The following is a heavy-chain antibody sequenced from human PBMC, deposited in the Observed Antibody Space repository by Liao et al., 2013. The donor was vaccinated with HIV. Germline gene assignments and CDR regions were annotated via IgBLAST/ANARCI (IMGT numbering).Heavy chain of an antibody. J-gene: IGHJ4*02. CDR3: GRGTGGPFDH. Sequence: QLHLQESGPILVKPSETLSLTCTVSGGSLRSYHWSWVRQSAGKGPEWIGRIYATATGNRNITPPQNRVVMSMDTSMNRFSLTLNSVTAADTAVYYCGRGTGGPFDHWGQGILVTVSS. CDR1: GGSLRSYH. CDR2: IYATATGN. D-gene: IGHD3-16*01. V-gene: IGHV4-4*07.